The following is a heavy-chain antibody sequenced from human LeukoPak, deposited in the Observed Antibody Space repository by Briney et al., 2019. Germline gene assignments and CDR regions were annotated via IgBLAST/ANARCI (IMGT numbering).Heavy chain of an antibody. V-gene: IGHV3-7*03. CDR2: INQDGSEK. J-gene: IGHJ4*02. CDR3: ARGSGSYDY. D-gene: IGHD1-26*01. CDR1: GFTFSTYW. Sequence: GGSLRLSCAASGFTFSTYWMNWVRQAPGKGLGWVANINQDGSEKCYVDSVKGRFTISRDNAKNSLYLQMNSLRAEDTAVYYCARGSGSYDYWGQGTLVTVSS.